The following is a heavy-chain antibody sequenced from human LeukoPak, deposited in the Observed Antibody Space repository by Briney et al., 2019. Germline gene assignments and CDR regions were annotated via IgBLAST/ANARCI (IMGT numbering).Heavy chain of an antibody. CDR2: MSYDGNNK. CDR3: AKVREIMFRGPQDY. D-gene: IGHD3-16*01. CDR1: GFTFSNYG. J-gene: IGHJ4*02. V-gene: IGHV3-30*18. Sequence: RTGGSLRLSCAASGFTFSNYGMHWVRQAPGKGLEWVAVMSYDGNNKYHADSVKGRFTISRDNSQNTLYLQMDSLRPDDTAVYYCAKVREIMFRGPQDYWGQGTLVTVSS.